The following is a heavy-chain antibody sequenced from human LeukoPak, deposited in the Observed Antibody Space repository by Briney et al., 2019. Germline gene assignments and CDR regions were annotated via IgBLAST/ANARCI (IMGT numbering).Heavy chain of an antibody. Sequence: ASVKVSCKASGYTFTSYGISWVRQAPGQGLEWMGWISAYNGNTNYAQKLQGRVTMTTDTSTSTAYMELRSLRPDDTAVYYCARGAGMTTVGDWFDPWGQGTLVTVSS. D-gene: IGHD4-11*01. CDR1: GYTFTSYG. J-gene: IGHJ5*02. CDR2: ISAYNGNT. CDR3: ARGAGMTTVGDWFDP. V-gene: IGHV1-18*01.